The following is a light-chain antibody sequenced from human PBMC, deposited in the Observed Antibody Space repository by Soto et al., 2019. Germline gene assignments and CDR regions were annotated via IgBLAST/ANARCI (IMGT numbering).Light chain of an antibody. Sequence: EIVLTQSPGTLSLSPGERATLSCRASQSVSRHLAWYQQKPGQAPRLLIYGASTRATGIPARFSGSGSGTEFTLTISSLQSEDFAVYYCQQYNNWTPLTFGGGTKVDIK. V-gene: IGKV3-15*01. CDR2: GAS. CDR1: QSVSRH. CDR3: QQYNNWTPLT. J-gene: IGKJ4*01.